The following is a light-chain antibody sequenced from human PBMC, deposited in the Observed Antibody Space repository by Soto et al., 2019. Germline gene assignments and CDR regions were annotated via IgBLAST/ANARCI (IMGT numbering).Light chain of an antibody. CDR2: GNN. V-gene: IGLV1-40*01. J-gene: IGLJ2*01. CDR1: SSNIGSGYD. Sequence: QSVLTQPPSVSGAPGQRVTISCTGSSSNIGSGYDVHWYQQFPGTAPKLLIYGNNNRPSGVPDRFSGSKSGTSASLAITGLQAEDEADYYCQSYDNTLSSSEVVFDGGTKVTVL. CDR3: QSYDNTLSSSEVV.